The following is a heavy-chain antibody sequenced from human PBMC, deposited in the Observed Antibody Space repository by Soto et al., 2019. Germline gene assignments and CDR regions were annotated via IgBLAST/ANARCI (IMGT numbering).Heavy chain of an antibody. CDR2: ISHDGNNK. D-gene: IGHD2-8*01. V-gene: IGHV3-30-3*01. J-gene: IGHJ4*02. Sequence: GGSLRLSCAASGFTFNRHPLHWVRQAPGKGLEWVAVISHDGNNKYYADSVKGRFTISRDNSMNMLYLQMHGLRTEDTAIFYCARASGHIYATLHGPFXHWGQRALVTVSS. CDR1: GFTFNRHP. CDR3: ARASGHIYATLHGPFXH.